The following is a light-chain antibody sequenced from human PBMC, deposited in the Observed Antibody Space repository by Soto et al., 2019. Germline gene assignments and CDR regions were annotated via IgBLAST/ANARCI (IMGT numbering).Light chain of an antibody. CDR2: GAS. Sequence: LVLTQSPGTLSLSPGESATLSCRASQPVSSNFLAWYQQKPGQAPRLLIYGASNRATGIPDRFSGSGSGTDFTLTISRLEPEDFAVYYCQQYGSSGTFGQGTQVDIK. CDR3: QQYGSSGT. CDR1: QPVSSNF. V-gene: IGKV3-20*01. J-gene: IGKJ1*01.